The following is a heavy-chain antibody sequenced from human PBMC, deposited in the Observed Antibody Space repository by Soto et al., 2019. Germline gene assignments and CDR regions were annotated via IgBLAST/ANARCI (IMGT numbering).Heavy chain of an antibody. Sequence: QAQVVQSGAEVRKPGSSVKLSCKASEGPFNSYAIAWVRQAPGQGLEWMGGIIPYYNTLNYAQKFQDRVTITAADSTNTAYMELSSLRSDDTAVYFCASGASRWYPYFFDSWAQGTLVTVSS. CDR1: EGPFNSYA. D-gene: IGHD6-13*01. CDR3: ASGASRWYPYFFDS. J-gene: IGHJ4*02. CDR2: IIPYYNTL. V-gene: IGHV1-69*01.